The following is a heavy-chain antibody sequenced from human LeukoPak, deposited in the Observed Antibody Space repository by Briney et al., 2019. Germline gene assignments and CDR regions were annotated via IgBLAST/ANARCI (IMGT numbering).Heavy chain of an antibody. CDR2: IHYTGNT. V-gene: IGHV4-59*02. CDR1: GASVRGYY. Sequence: SETLSLTCTVSGASVRGYYWSWIRQPPGKGLEWIGYIHYTGNTDYNPSLTSRVTISVDTSKNQFSLKLSSVTAADTAVYYCARGQDYYDSSGYSYYYYYMDVWGKGTTVTISS. D-gene: IGHD3-22*01. CDR3: ARGQDYYDSSGYSYYYYYMDV. J-gene: IGHJ6*03.